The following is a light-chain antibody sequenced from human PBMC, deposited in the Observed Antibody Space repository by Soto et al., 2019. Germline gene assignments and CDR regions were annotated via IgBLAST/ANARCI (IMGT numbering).Light chain of an antibody. CDR3: QQYNNWWT. Sequence: EAVLTQSPATLSLSPGERATLSCRASENVRTFVNWYQQKPGQAPRLLIYGASNRATGIPARFSGSGSGTDFTLTISDLQSEDFAVYYCQQYNNWWTFGQGTKVDIK. V-gene: IGKV3-11*01. CDR2: GAS. J-gene: IGKJ1*01. CDR1: ENVRTF.